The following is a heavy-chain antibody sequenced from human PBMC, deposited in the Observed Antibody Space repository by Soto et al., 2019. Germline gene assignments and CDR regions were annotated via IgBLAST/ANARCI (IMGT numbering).Heavy chain of an antibody. V-gene: IGHV5-10-1*01. J-gene: IGHJ4*02. CDR3: ARQIYDSDTGPNFQYYFDS. D-gene: IGHD3-22*01. CDR1: GYSFAGYW. Sequence: VESVKISCKGSGYSFAGYWITWVRQKPGKGLEWMGRIDPSDSQTYYSPSFRGHVTISATKSITTVFLQWSSLRASDTAMYYCARQIYDSDTGPNFQYYFDSWGQGTPVTVSS. CDR2: IDPSDSQT.